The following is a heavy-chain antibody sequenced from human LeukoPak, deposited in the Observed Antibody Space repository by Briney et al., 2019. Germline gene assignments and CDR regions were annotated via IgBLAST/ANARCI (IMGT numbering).Heavy chain of an antibody. J-gene: IGHJ4*02. Sequence: PSETLSLTCTVSGGSISSYYWSWIRQPPGKGLEWIGYSGSTNCNPSLKSRVTISVDTSKNQFSLKLSSVTAADTAVYYCARSFDYWGQGTLVTVSS. V-gene: IGHV4-59*01. CDR1: GGSISSYY. CDR3: ARSFDY. CDR2: SGST.